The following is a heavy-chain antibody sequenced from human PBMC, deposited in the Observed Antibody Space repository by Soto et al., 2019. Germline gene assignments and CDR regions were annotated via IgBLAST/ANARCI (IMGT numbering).Heavy chain of an antibody. J-gene: IGHJ6*02. V-gene: IGHV5-10-1*01. CDR3: VSDFWSGYNYYYYGMDV. Sequence: PGESLKISCKGSGYSFTSYWISWVRQMPGKGLEWMGRIDPSDSYTNYSPSFQGHVTISADKSISTAYLQWSSLKASGTAMYYCVSDFWSGYNYYYYGMDVWGQGXMVTVSS. CDR2: IDPSDSYT. CDR1: GYSFTSYW. D-gene: IGHD3-3*01.